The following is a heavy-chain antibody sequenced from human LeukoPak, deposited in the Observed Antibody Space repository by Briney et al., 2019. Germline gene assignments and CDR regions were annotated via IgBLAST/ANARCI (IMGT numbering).Heavy chain of an antibody. CDR2: ISGGGSST. CDR3: AKDAGIDWLLSTYYFDY. Sequence: GGSLRLSCAASGFTFSSYAMTWVRQPPGKGLEWVSAISGGGSSTYFADSVKGRFTISRDNSRNTLYLQMNSLRAEDTAIYYCAKDAGIDWLLSTYYFDYWGQGTLVTVSS. D-gene: IGHD3-9*01. V-gene: IGHV3-23*01. J-gene: IGHJ4*02. CDR1: GFTFSSYA.